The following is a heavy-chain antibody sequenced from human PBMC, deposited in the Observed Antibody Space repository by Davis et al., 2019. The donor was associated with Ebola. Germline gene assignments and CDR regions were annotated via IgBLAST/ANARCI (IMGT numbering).Heavy chain of an antibody. CDR2: ISYVASVI. CDR1: GFTFSSYP. V-gene: IGHV3-30*04. Sequence: WGSLTLSCAVSGFTFSSYPTRWIRHALSRCLTWPAAISYVASVIYYADSVKGRFTTSRDNSKNTLYLQMNSLRAEDTAVYDCAREFYTGYSKYYYYDMDVWGQETTVTVSS. D-gene: IGHD5-12*01. J-gene: IGHJ6*02. CDR3: AREFYTGYSKYYYYDMDV.